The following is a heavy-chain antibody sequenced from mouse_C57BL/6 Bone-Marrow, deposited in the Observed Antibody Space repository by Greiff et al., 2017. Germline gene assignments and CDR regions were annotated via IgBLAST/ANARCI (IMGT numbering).Heavy chain of an antibody. CDR1: GYSFTSYY. D-gene: IGHD1-1*01. J-gene: IGHJ4*01. CDR2: IYPGSGNT. V-gene: IGHV1-66*01. CDR3: SCRYGRSNYSMDY. Sequence: QVQLQQSGPELVKPGASVKISCKASGYSFTSYYIHWVKQRPGKGLEWIGWIYPGSGNTKYNEKFKGKATLTAEKSSSTAYMQLSSLTSVDSAVYCCSCRYGRSNYSMDYWGQGTSVTVSS.